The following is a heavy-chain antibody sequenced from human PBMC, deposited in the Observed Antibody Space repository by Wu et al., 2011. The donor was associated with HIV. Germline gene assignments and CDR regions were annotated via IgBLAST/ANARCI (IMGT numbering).Heavy chain of an antibody. V-gene: IGHV1-46*01. Sequence: QVHLVQSGAEVKKPGASVRVSCKASGYTFIGYYMHWVRQAPGQGLEWMGIINPSGGTTSYAQNFQGRVTMTRDTSTSTVYMELSSLRSEDTAVYYCARAVPYYYESSGYQTPPGYFDYWAREPWSPSPQ. CDR3: ARAVPYYYESSGYQTPPGYFDY. CDR2: INPSGGTT. J-gene: IGHJ4*02. CDR1: GYTFIGYY. D-gene: IGHD3-22*01.